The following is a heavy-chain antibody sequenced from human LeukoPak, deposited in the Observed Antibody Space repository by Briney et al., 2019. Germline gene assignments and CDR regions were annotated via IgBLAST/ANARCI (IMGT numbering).Heavy chain of an antibody. J-gene: IGHJ4*02. CDR1: GYTFSSYG. D-gene: IGHD3-10*01. CDR2: ISAYNGNT. Sequence: ASVTVSCKASGYTFSSYGISWVRQAPGQGLEWMGWISAYNGNTNYRQKLQGRVTMTTDTFTGTAYMDLRSLRSDDTAIYYCARDSPDGSGTYYNDSPGYWGQGTLVTVSS. CDR3: ARDSPDGSGTYYNDSPGY. V-gene: IGHV1-18*01.